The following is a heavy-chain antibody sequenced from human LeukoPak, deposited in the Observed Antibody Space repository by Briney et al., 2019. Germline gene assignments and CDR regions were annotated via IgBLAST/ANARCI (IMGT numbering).Heavy chain of an antibody. CDR3: AKIPKGGYFDS. V-gene: IGHV3-23*01. J-gene: IGHJ4*02. CDR2: ISPSGDTT. CDR1: GFTVSSNY. D-gene: IGHD2-2*01. Sequence: GGSLRLSCAASGFTVSSNYMSWVRQAPGKGLEWVSHISPSGDTTYYADSVKGRFTISRDSSKNTVSLQMNSLRAEDTAVYYCAKIPKGGYFDSWGQGTLVTVSS.